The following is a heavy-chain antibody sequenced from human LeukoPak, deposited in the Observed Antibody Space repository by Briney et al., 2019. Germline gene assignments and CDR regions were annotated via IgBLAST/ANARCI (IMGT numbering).Heavy chain of an antibody. CDR1: GFTFSTYA. V-gene: IGHV3-23*01. CDR3: AKDLLENSGNGIFDY. D-gene: IGHD5-12*01. J-gene: IGHJ4*02. Sequence: QPGGSLRLSCAASGFTFSTYAMTWVRQAPGKGLEWVSAISGSGGRTYYADSVKGRFTISRDNSRNTLYLQMNSLSAEDTAVCYCAKDLLENSGNGIFDYWGQGTLVTVSS. CDR2: ISGSGGRT.